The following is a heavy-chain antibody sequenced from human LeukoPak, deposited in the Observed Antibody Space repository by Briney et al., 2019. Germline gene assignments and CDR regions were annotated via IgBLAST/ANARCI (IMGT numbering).Heavy chain of an antibody. J-gene: IGHJ6*03. V-gene: IGHV4-4*07. CDR2: IYTSGST. CDR3: ARDGPDYDILTGYYHLYYYYMDV. CDR1: GGPISSYY. Sequence: SETLSLTCTVSGGPISSYYWSWIRQPAGKGLEWIGRIYTSGSTNYNPSLKSRVTMSVDTSKNQFSLKLSSVTAADTAVYYCARDGPDYDILTGYYHLYYYYMDVWGKGTTVTVSS. D-gene: IGHD3-9*01.